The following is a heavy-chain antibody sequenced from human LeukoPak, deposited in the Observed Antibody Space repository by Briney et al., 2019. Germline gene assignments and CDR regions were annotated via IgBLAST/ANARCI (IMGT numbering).Heavy chain of an antibody. J-gene: IGHJ4*02. CDR3: ARQTRGYSYGYIDY. CDR2: IYYSGST. CDR1: GGSINSYY. V-gene: IGHV4-59*08. Sequence: SETLSLTCTVSGGSINSYYWSWIRQPPGKGLEWIGYIYYSGSTNYNPSLKSRVTISVDTSRNQFSLRLSSVTAADTAVYYCARQTRGYSYGYIDYWGQGTLVTVSS. D-gene: IGHD5-18*01.